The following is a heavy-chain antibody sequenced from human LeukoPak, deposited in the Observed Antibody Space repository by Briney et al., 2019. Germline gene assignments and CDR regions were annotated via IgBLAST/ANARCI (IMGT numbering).Heavy chain of an antibody. D-gene: IGHD5-24*01. CDR1: GYLFDDYG. V-gene: IGHV3-20*04. CDR2: INWNGGST. J-gene: IGHJ1*01. Sequence: GGSLRLSCAGSGYLFDDYGMRWVRQAPGKGLEWVAGINWNGGSTGYAASVKGRCTISRDNAKTALYLEMNSLRVEDTAFYYCVRLGRDGYTYGAAYWGQGALVTVSS. CDR3: VRLGRDGYTYGAAY.